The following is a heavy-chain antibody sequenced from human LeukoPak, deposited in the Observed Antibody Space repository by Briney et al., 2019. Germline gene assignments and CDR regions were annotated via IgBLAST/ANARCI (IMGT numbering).Heavy chain of an antibody. CDR3: ARVDGTPEDY. J-gene: IGHJ4*02. Sequence: PSETLSLTCTIFGGSISTYYWSRIWQPPGKGLEWIGCVYYSGSTNYNPSLKSRVTISVDTSKNQFSLKLSSVTAADTAVYYCARVDGTPEDYWGQGTLVTVSS. CDR2: VYYSGST. V-gene: IGHV4-59*01. CDR1: GGSISTYY.